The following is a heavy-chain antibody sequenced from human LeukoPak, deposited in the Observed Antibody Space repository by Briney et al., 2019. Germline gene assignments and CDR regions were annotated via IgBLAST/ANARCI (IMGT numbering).Heavy chain of an antibody. CDR3: ARVGYSGYDYWFDP. J-gene: IGHJ5*02. D-gene: IGHD5-12*01. CDR1: GGSISSGGYS. V-gene: IGHV4-30-2*01. Sequence: PSETLSLTCAVSGGSISSGGYSWSWIRQPPGKGLEWIGYIYHSGSTYYNPSLKSRVTISVDRSKNQFSPKLSSVTAADTAVYYCARVGYSGYDYWFDPWGQGTLVTVSS. CDR2: IYHSGST.